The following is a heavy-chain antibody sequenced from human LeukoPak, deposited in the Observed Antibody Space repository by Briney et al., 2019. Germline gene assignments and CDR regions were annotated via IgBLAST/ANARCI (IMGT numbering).Heavy chain of an antibody. CDR1: GGSFSAYY. CDR2: INHSGST. V-gene: IGHV4-34*01. J-gene: IGHJ4*02. Sequence: TSETLSLTCAVYGGSFSAYYWSCIRQSPGKGLEWIGEINHSGSTNYNPSLKSRVTISVDTSKNQFSLKLSSVTAADTAVYSCAREPHSSYYDSSGDYWGQGTLVTVSS. D-gene: IGHD3-22*01. CDR3: AREPHSSYYDSSGDY.